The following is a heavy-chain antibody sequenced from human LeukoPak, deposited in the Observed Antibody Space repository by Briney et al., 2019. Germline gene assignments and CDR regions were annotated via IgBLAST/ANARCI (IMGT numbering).Heavy chain of an antibody. V-gene: IGHV3-23*01. J-gene: IGHJ6*02. CDR3: AKDSSSSNSYYGMDV. D-gene: IGHD6-6*01. CDR1: GFTFSSYE. Sequence: GGSLRLSCAASGFTFSSYEMNWVRQAPGKGLEWVSGISGSGGGTYYADSVKGRFTISRDNSKNTLYLQMNSLRAEDTAVYYCAKDSSSSNSYYGMDVWGQGTTVTVSS. CDR2: ISGSGGGT.